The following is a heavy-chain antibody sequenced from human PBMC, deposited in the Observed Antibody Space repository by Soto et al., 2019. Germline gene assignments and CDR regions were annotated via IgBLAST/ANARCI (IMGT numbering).Heavy chain of an antibody. J-gene: IGHJ4*02. D-gene: IGHD3-16*01. V-gene: IGHV3-74*01. Sequence: EVQLVESGGGLVQPGGSLRLSCAASGFTFSSYWMHWVRQAPGKGLVWGSRIKSDGSSTSYADSVKGRFTISRDNAKNPLYLQMNRLSAEDAAVYYGARSWGGELVSWGQGTLVTVSS. CDR1: GFTFSSYW. CDR3: ARSWGGELVS. CDR2: IKSDGSST.